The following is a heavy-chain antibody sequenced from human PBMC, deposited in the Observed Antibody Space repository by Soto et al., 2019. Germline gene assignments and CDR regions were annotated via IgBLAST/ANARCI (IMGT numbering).Heavy chain of an antibody. J-gene: IGHJ5*02. D-gene: IGHD3-3*01. Sequence: ASVKVSCTASGYTLTGYYMHWVRQATRQGLEWMGWINPNSGGTNYAQKFQGWVTMTRDTSISTAYMELSRLRSDDTAVYYCARAGNNDFWSGYYNWFDPWGQGTLVTV. CDR3: ARAGNNDFWSGYYNWFDP. CDR1: GYTLTGYY. CDR2: INPNSGGT. V-gene: IGHV1-2*04.